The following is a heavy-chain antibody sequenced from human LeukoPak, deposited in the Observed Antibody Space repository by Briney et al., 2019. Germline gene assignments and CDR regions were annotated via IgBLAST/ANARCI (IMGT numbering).Heavy chain of an antibody. Sequence: GASVKVSCKASGYTFTSYDINWVRQATGQGLEWMGWMNPNSGNTGYAQKFQGRVTMTRNTSISTAYMELGSLRSEDTAVYYCARKYPIAVAGLYYMDVWGKGTTVTVSS. CDR1: GYTFTSYD. CDR2: MNPNSGNT. CDR3: ARKYPIAVAGLYYMDV. V-gene: IGHV1-8*01. J-gene: IGHJ6*03. D-gene: IGHD6-19*01.